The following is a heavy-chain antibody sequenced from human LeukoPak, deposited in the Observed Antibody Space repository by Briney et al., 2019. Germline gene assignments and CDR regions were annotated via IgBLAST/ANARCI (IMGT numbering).Heavy chain of an antibody. CDR3: ARDAPERCSSTSCYFLNYYYYYYMDV. CDR1: GGSISSGSYD. D-gene: IGHD2-2*01. V-gene: IGHV4-61*02. CDR2: IYTSGST. J-gene: IGHJ6*03. Sequence: SETLSLTCTVSGGSISSGSYDWSWIPQPAGKGLEWIGLIYTSGSTTYPSTLKSRVTISVDTSKNQFSLQLSSVTAADTAVYYCARDAPERCSSTSCYFLNYYYYYYMDVWGKGTTVTVSS.